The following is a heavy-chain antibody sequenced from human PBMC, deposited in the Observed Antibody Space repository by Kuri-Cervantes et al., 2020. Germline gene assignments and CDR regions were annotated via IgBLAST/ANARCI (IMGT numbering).Heavy chain of an antibody. J-gene: IGHJ4*02. D-gene: IGHD3-22*01. CDR2: IYYSGST. CDR3: ARDLDRMYYYDSSGYYYSFDY. Sequence: SETLSLTCTVSGGSISSYYWSWIRQPPGKGLEWIGYIYYSGSTNYNPSLKSRVTISVDTSKNQFSLKLNSVTPEDTAVYYCARDLDRMYYYDSSGYYYSFDYWGQGTLVTVSS. V-gene: IGHV4-59*12. CDR1: GGSISSYY.